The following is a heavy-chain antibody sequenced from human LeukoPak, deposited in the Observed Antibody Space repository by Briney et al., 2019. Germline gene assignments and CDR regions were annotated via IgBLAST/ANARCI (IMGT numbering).Heavy chain of an antibody. CDR1: GYSSTDYY. V-gene: IGHV1-2*02. D-gene: IGHD5-18*01. CDR2: IHPNSGGT. J-gene: IGHJ3*01. Sequence: GGSVTVSCEASGYSSTDYYMYWVRQAPREGLEWMGWIHPNSGGTDYAQKFQGRVTVSWDTSISTAYMELSSLRSDDTAVYYCARVGGYTAMAPIAHRILPVWGQGTMVTVSS. CDR3: ARVGGYTAMAPIAHRILPV.